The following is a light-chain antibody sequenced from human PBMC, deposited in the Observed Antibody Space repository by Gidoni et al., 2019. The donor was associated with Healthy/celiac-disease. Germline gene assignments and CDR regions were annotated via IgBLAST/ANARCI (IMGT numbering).Light chain of an antibody. CDR2: EGS. V-gene: IGLV2-23*01. J-gene: IGLJ1*01. CDR1: SSDVGSYNL. Sequence: HSALTQPASVSGSPGPSITISCTGTSSDVGSYNLFSWYQQNPGKAPKLIIYEGSKRPSGVSNRFSGSKSGNTASLTISGLQAEDEADYYCCSYAGSSTYVFGTGTKVTVL. CDR3: CSYAGSSTYV.